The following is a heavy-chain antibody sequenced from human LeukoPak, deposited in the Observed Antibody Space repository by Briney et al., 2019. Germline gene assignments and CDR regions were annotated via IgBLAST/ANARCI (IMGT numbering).Heavy chain of an antibody. CDR1: GGSFSGYN. Sequence: SETLSLTCAVYGGSFSGYNWSWIRQPPGKGLERIGEIHHSGSTNYNPSLKSRVTMSVDMSRNHFSLKVPSVTAADTAVYYCARDGYYDSSGYYPWFDPWGQGTLVTVSS. CDR3: ARDGYYDSSGYYPWFDP. V-gene: IGHV4-34*01. CDR2: IHHSGST. J-gene: IGHJ5*02. D-gene: IGHD3-22*01.